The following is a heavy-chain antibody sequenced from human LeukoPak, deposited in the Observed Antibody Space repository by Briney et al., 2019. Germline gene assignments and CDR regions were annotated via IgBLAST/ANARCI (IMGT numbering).Heavy chain of an antibody. D-gene: IGHD3-16*02. Sequence: GGSLRLSCAASGFTFVNYALSWVRQAPGKGLEWVSVISYSSAVTYYADSLKGRFTISRDNSKNTLYLQMNSLRADDTAVYFCAKDVLPYRLHAGVFDYWGQGTLVTVSS. J-gene: IGHJ4*02. CDR2: ISYSSAVT. CDR3: AKDVLPYRLHAGVFDY. V-gene: IGHV3-23*01. CDR1: GFTFVNYA.